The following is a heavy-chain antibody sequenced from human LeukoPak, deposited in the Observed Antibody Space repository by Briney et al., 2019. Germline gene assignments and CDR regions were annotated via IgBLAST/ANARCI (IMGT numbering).Heavy chain of an antibody. D-gene: IGHD3-3*01. CDR1: GGSFSGYY. CDR2: ITHGGST. J-gene: IGHJ3*02. CDR3: ARDKSTYYDFWSGPFDAFDI. Sequence: SETLSLTCAVYGGSFSGYYWSWIRQPPGKGLEWIGEITHGGSTNYNPSLKSRVTISVDTSKNQFSLEFNSVTAADTAVYYCARDKSTYYDFWSGPFDAFDIWGQGTMVTVSS. V-gene: IGHV4-34*01.